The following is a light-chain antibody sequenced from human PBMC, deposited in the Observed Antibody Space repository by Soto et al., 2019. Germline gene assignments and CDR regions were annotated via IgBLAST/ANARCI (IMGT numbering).Light chain of an antibody. V-gene: IGKV3-20*01. Sequence: EIVLTQSPGTLSLSPGERATLSCRASQSVSSTYLAWYQQKPGQAPRLLIYGASSRATGIPDRFSGSGSGTDFTLTITRLEPEDFAVYSCQLFGITLWTFGQGTRVEIK. CDR1: QSVSSTY. J-gene: IGKJ1*01. CDR2: GAS. CDR3: QLFGITLWT.